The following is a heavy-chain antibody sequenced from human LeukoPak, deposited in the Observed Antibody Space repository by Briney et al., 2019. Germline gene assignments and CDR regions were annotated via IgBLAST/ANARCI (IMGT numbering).Heavy chain of an antibody. J-gene: IGHJ4*02. CDR1: GYTFTSYG. CDR2: ISAHNGDT. V-gene: IGHV1-18*01. CDR3: ARVVSRESETSFDY. D-gene: IGHD2-15*01. Sequence: ASVKVSCKASGYTFTSYGISWVRQAPGQGLEWMGWISAHNGDTNYAQKLQGRVTMTTDTSTSTAYKELRSLRSDDTAVYYCARVVSRESETSFDYWGQGTLVTVSS.